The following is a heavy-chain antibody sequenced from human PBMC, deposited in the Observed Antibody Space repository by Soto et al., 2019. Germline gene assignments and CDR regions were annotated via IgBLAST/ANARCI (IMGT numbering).Heavy chain of an antibody. V-gene: IGHV4-61*01. D-gene: IGHD6-6*01. CDR3: AREYSSSSSFDY. CDR2: IYYSGST. Sequence: SETLSLTCTVSGGSVSSGSHYWSCIRQPPGKGLEWIGYIYYSGSTNYNPSLKSRVTISVDTSKNQFSLKLSSVTAADTAVYYCAREYSSSSSFDYWGQGTLVTGLL. J-gene: IGHJ4*02. CDR1: GGSVSSGSHY.